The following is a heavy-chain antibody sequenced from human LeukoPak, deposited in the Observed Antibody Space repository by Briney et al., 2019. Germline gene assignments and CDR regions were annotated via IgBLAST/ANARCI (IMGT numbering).Heavy chain of an antibody. D-gene: IGHD5-18*01. J-gene: IGHJ6*03. V-gene: IGHV4-39*07. Sequence: SETLSLTCTVSGGSISSSTYYWGWIRRPPGKGLEWIGSIYYSGSTYYNPSLKSRVTISVDTSKNQFSLKLSSVTAADTAVYYCARDRIQLTTPIYYYYMDVWGKGTTVTVSS. CDR2: IYYSGST. CDR3: ARDRIQLTTPIYYYYMDV. CDR1: GGSISSSTYY.